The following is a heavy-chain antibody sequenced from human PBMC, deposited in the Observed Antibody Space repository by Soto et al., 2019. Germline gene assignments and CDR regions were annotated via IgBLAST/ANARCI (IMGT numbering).Heavy chain of an antibody. CDR1: GGSISSGGYY. Sequence: PSVTLSLTCTVSGGSISSGGYYWSWIRQHPGKGLEWIGCIYYSGSTYYNPSLKSRVTISVDTSKNQFSLKLSSVTAADTAVYYCARRVSIAVAGDFDYWGQGTLVTVSS. V-gene: IGHV4-39*01. J-gene: IGHJ4*02. CDR2: IYYSGST. D-gene: IGHD6-19*01. CDR3: ARRVSIAVAGDFDY.